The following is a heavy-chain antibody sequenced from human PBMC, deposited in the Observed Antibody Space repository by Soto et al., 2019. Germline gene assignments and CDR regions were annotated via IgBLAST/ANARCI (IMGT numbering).Heavy chain of an antibody. CDR3: AKVRAPPHHSSSWYAKIRAFDY. CDR2: ISYDGSNK. CDR1: GFTFSSYA. D-gene: IGHD6-13*01. Sequence: GGSLRLSCAASGFTFSSYAMHWVRQAPGKGLEWVAVISYDGSNKYYADSVKGRFTISRDNSKNTLYLQMNSLRAEDTAVYYCAKVRAPPHHSSSWYAKIRAFDYWGQGTLVTVSS. V-gene: IGHV3-30-3*01. J-gene: IGHJ4*02.